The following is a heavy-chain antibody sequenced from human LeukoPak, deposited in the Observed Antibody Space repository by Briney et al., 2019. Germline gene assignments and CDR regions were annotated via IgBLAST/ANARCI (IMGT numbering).Heavy chain of an antibody. D-gene: IGHD3-16*01. CDR2: MRNDGSNK. CDR3: AKANTGGGSNNLGYFHH. Sequence: PGGSLRLSCAASGFTFSTYGMHWVRQAPGKGLEWVAFMRNDGSNKHYADSVRGRFTISRDNSKNTLYLQMNSLKAEDTAVYYCAKANTGGGSNNLGYFHHWGQGTLVTVSS. V-gene: IGHV3-30*02. J-gene: IGHJ1*01. CDR1: GFTFSTYG.